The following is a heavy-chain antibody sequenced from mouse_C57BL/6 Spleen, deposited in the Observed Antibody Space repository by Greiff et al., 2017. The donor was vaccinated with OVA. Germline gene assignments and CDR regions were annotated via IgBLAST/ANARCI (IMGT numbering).Heavy chain of an antibody. CDR3: ARRDLFEGTAMDY. CDR2: IDPSDSYT. D-gene: IGHD3-3*01. J-gene: IGHJ4*01. V-gene: IGHV1-69*01. Sequence: QVQLQQPGAELVMPGASVKLSCKASGYTFTSYWMHWVKQRPGQGLEWIGEIDPSDSYTNYNQKFKGKSTLTVDKSSSTAYMQLSSLTSEDSAVYYCARRDLFEGTAMDYWGQGTSVTVSS. CDR1: GYTFTSYW.